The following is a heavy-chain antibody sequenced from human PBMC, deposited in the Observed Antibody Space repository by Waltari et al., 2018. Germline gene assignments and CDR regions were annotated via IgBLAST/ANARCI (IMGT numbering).Heavy chain of an antibody. V-gene: IGHV4-61*02. CDR3: ARRGYYGSGSYYFDY. CDR2: IYTSGST. J-gene: IGHJ4*02. Sequence: QVQLQESGPGLVKPSQTLSLTCTVSGGSISSGSYYWSWIRQPAGKGLEWIGRIYTSGSTNYNPSLKSRVTISVDTSKNQFSLKLSSVTAADTAVYYCARRGYYGSGSYYFDYWGQGTLVTVSS. CDR1: GGSISSGSYY. D-gene: IGHD3-10*01.